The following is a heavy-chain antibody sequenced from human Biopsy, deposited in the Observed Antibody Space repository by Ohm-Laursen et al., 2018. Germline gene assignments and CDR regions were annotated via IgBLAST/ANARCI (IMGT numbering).Heavy chain of an antibody. CDR1: GVSINGGRYY. CDR2: IFYSANT. D-gene: IGHD5-12*01. V-gene: IGHV4-31*03. Sequence: TLSLTCPVSGVSINGGRYYWNWIHHHPGKGLEWIGNIFYSANTYYNPSLKSRVTISVDTSKNQFSLKLSSVTAADTAVYYCARLGSGDYFPTFFDFWGQGALVTVSS. J-gene: IGHJ4*02. CDR3: ARLGSGDYFPTFFDF.